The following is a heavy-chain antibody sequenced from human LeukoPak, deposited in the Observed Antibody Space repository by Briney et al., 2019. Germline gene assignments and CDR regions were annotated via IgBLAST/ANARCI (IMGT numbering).Heavy chain of an antibody. J-gene: IGHJ3*02. V-gene: IGHV1-46*01. CDR1: GYTFTSYY. CDR2: INPSGGST. D-gene: IGHD2-2*01. CDR3: ALYCSSTSYPPNAFDI. Sequence: ASVKVSCKASGYTFTSYYMHWVRQAPGQGLEWMGIINPSGGSTSYAQKFQGRVTMTRDTSTSTVYMELSSLRSEDTAVYYCALYCSSTSYPPNAFDIWGQGTMVTVSS.